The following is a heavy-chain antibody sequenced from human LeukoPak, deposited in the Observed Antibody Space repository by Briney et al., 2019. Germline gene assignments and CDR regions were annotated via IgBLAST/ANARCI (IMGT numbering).Heavy chain of an antibody. V-gene: IGHV3-23*01. CDR3: AKGKVGRNWGPLRFDY. D-gene: IGHD7-27*01. J-gene: IGHJ4*02. CDR2: ISGSGGST. Sequence: GGSLRLSCAASGFTFSSYAMSWVRQAPGKGLEWVSAISGSGGSTYYADSVKGRFTISRDNSKNTLYLQMNSLRAEDTAVYYCAKGKVGRNWGPLRFDYWGQGALVTVSS. CDR1: GFTFSSYA.